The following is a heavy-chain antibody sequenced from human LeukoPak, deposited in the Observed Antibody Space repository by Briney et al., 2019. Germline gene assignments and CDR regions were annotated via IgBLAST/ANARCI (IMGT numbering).Heavy chain of an antibody. D-gene: IGHD5-12*01. J-gene: IGHJ4*02. CDR3: ARVADSGYVGYYFDY. Sequence: ASVKVSCKASGYTFTSYAMHWVRQAPGQRLEWMGWINAGNGNTKYSPKFQGRVTITGDTSASTAYMELSSLRSEDTAVYYCARVADSGYVGYYFDYWGQGTLVTVSS. CDR1: GYTFTSYA. CDR2: INAGNGNT. V-gene: IGHV1-3*01.